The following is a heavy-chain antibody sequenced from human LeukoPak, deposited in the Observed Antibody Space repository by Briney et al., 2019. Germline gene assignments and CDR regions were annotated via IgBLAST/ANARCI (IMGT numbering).Heavy chain of an antibody. J-gene: IGHJ5*02. CDR2: INPNSGGT. V-gene: IGHV1-2*02. CDR3: ARDGGSYWGGDWFDP. Sequence: GASVKVSCKASGYTFTGYYMHWVRQAPGQGLEWMGWINPNSGGTNYAQKFQGRVTMTRDTSISTAYMELSRLRSDDTAVYYCARDGGSYWGGDWFDPWGQGTLVTVSP. D-gene: IGHD1-26*01. CDR1: GYTFTGYY.